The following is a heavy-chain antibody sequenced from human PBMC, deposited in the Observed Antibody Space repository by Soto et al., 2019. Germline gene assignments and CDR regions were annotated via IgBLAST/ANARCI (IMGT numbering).Heavy chain of an antibody. Sequence: QITLKESGPTLVKPTQTLTLTCTFSGFSLSTSGVGVGWIRQPPGKALEWLALIYWDDDKRYSPSLKRRLTITKATAKNQVVLTMTNMDPVDTATYYCAHSRVTMIVGHRNWFAPWGQGTLVTVSS. D-gene: IGHD3-22*01. J-gene: IGHJ5*02. CDR3: AHSRVTMIVGHRNWFAP. CDR2: IYWDDDK. CDR1: GFSLSTSGVG. V-gene: IGHV2-5*02.